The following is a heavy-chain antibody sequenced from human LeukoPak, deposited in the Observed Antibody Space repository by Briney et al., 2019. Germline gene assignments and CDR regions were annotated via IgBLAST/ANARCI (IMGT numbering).Heavy chain of an antibody. V-gene: IGHV4-38-2*01. J-gene: IGHJ4*02. CDR1: GYSISSGCY. CDR3: ARSNYGYPDY. D-gene: IGHD5-18*01. Sequence: SETLSLTCAVSGYSISSGCYWGWIRQPPGKGLEWIGSIYHSGSTYYNPSLKSRVTISVDTSKNQFSLKLSSVTAADTAVYYCARSNYGYPDYWGQGTLVTVSS. CDR2: IYHSGST.